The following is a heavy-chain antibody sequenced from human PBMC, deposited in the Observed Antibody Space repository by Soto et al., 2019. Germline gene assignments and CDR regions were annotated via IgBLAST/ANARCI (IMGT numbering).Heavy chain of an antibody. CDR1: GGTFSSYA. CDR3: ARGSGMGAPDGSFDI. Sequence: VQLVQSGAEVKKPGSSVKVSCKGSGGTFSSYAITWVRQAPGQGLEWMGGIIPIFGSTKYAQKFQGRVTITADKSTTTAYMELSRLRSEDTAVYYCARGSGMGAPDGSFDIWGQGTMVTVSS. V-gene: IGHV1-69*06. J-gene: IGHJ3*02. D-gene: IGHD1-26*01. CDR2: IIPIFGST.